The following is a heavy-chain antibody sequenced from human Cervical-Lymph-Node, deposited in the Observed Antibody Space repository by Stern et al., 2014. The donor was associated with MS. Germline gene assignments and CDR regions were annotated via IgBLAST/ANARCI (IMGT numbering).Heavy chain of an antibody. V-gene: IGHV1-8*01. CDR1: GYTFRNHD. Sequence: VQLVQSGADVKKPGASVKVSCKASGYTFRNHDINWVRQAPGQGLEWMGWMNPNSGHAGYAQNFQGRVTMTRNTSINTAYMELSSLTSDDTAVYYCARGVLQFLEWLSPNWFDPWGQGTLVTVSS. J-gene: IGHJ5*02. CDR3: ARGVLQFLEWLSPNWFDP. D-gene: IGHD3-3*01. CDR2: MNPNSGHA.